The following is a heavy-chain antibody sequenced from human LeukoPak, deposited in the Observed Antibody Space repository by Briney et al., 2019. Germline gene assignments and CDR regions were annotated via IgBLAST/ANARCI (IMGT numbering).Heavy chain of an antibody. CDR1: GYTFNGYY. D-gene: IGHD5-18*01. CDR2: INPNSGGT. CDR3: ARDLVDTAMDDY. Sequence: ASVKVSCKASGYTFNGYYMHWVRQAPGQGLEWMGWINPNSGGTNYAQKFQGRVTMTRDTSISTAYMELSRLRSDDTAVYYCARDLVDTAMDDYWGQGTLVTVSS. V-gene: IGHV1-2*02. J-gene: IGHJ4*02.